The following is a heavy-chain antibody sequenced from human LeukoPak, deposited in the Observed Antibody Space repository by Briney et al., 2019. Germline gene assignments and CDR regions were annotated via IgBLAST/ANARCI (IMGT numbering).Heavy chain of an antibody. J-gene: IGHJ5*02. CDR2: INPSGGST. CDR1: GYTFTSYY. D-gene: IGHD3-22*01. V-gene: IGHV1-46*01. Sequence: GASVKVSCKASGYTFTSYYMHWVRQAPGQGLEWMGIINPSGGSTSYAQKFQGRVTMTRDTSTSTVYMELSSLRSEDTAVYYCARDRITMIVVPKRNCFDPWGQGTLVTVSS. CDR3: ARDRITMIVVPKRNCFDP.